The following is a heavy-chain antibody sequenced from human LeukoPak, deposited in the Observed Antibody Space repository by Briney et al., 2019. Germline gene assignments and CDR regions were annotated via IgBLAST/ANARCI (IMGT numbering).Heavy chain of an antibody. CDR2: ISAYNGNT. CDR3: ARDRPVLRFLEWLPKDY. J-gene: IGHJ4*02. D-gene: IGHD3-3*01. CDR1: GYTLTSYG. V-gene: IGHV1-18*01. Sequence: ASVKVSCKASGYTLTSYGISWVRQAPGQGLEWMGWISAYNGNTNYAQKLQGRVTMTTDTSTSTAYMELRSLRSDDTAVYYCARDRPVLRFLEWLPKDYWGQGTLVTVSS.